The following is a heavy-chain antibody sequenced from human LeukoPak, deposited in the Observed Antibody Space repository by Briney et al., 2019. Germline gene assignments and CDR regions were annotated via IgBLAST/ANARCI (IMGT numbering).Heavy chain of an antibody. V-gene: IGHV3-53*01. D-gene: IGHD6-13*01. CDR2: IYSGGST. Sequence: GGSLRLSCAASGFTFSSNYMSWVRQAPGKGLEWVSVIYSGGSTYYADSAKGRFTISRDYSKNTLYLQLNSLRAEDTAVYYCAGGLQISSSAFDIWGQGTMVTVSS. CDR1: GFTFSSNY. CDR3: AGGLQISSSAFDI. J-gene: IGHJ3*02.